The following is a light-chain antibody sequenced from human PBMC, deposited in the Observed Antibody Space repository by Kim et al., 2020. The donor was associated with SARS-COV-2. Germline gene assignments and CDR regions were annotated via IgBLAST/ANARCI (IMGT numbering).Light chain of an antibody. CDR2: GNS. J-gene: IGLJ1*01. Sequence: GVTIYCTGSSSNIGAGYDVHWYQQLPGTAPKLLIYGNSNRPSGVPDRFSGSKSGTSASLAITGLQAEDEADYYCQSYDSSLSGYVFGTGTKVTVL. V-gene: IGLV1-40*01. CDR1: SSNIGAGYD. CDR3: QSYDSSLSGYV.